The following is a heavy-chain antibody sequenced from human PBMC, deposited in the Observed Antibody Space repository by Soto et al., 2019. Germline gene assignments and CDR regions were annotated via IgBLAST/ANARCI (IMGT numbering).Heavy chain of an antibody. J-gene: IGHJ4*02. CDR2: IIPIFGTA. V-gene: IGHV1-69*13. D-gene: IGHD6-13*01. CDR1: GGTFSSYA. CDR3: AKVGIAAAGTPFDY. Sequence: VKVSCKDSGGTFSSYAISWVRQAPGQGLEWMGGIIPIFGTANYAQKFQGRVTITADESTSTAYMELSSLRSEDTAVYYCAKVGIAAAGTPFDYWGQGTLVTVSS.